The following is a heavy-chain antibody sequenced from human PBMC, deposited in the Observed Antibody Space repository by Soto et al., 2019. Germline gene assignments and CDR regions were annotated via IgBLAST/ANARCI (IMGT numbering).Heavy chain of an antibody. CDR3: ARDQGDYYDSSGYSQPSFDY. J-gene: IGHJ4*02. D-gene: IGHD3-22*01. CDR1: GLTFRSYG. V-gene: IGHV3-33*01. CDR2: IWYDGSNK. Sequence: GGSMRLACAASGLTFRSYGMHWVRQAPGNGLEWVAVIWYDGSNKYYAASVKGRFTISRDNSKNTLDLQMNRLRAEDTAVYYCARDQGDYYDSSGYSQPSFDYWGQGTLVTVSS.